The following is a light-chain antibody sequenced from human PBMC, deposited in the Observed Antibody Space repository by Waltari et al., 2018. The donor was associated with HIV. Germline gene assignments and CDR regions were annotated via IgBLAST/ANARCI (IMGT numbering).Light chain of an antibody. CDR3: QQRHSFPPT. V-gene: IGKV3-11*01. CDR2: DAS. CDR1: HSIEHF. Sequence: EIVLTQSPAHLSLSPGERATLSCRASHSIEHFFVWYQQKPGQAPRLFVYDASKRSSGVPTRFTGSWSGTDFTLTIDNLEPEDFALYFCQQRHSFPPTFGGGSKVE. J-gene: IGKJ4*01.